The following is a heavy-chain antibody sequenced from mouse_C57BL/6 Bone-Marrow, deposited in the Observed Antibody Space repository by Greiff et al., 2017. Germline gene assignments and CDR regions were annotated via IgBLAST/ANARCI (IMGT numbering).Heavy chain of an antibody. CDR1: GYTFTDYY. CDR3: ARDYYGSSWYFDY. D-gene: IGHD1-1*01. CDR2: INPHNGGT. Sequence: VQLQQSGPELVKPGASVKISCKASGYTFTDYYMNWVKQSHGKSLEWIGDINPHNGGTRYKQKLKGKATLTVDKSSSTAYMELRSLTSEDSAVYYCARDYYGSSWYFDYWGQGTILTVSA. J-gene: IGHJ2*01. V-gene: IGHV1-26*01.